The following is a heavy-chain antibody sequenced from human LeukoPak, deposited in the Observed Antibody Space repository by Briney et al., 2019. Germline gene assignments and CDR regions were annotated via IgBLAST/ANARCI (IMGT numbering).Heavy chain of an antibody. V-gene: IGHV1-2*04. D-gene: IGHD7-27*01. CDR2: INPNSGGT. CDR1: GYTFTGHY. Sequence: GASVKVSCKASGYTFTGHYMHWVRQAPGQGLEWMGWINPNSGGTNYAQKFQGWVTMTRDTSISTAYMELSRLRSDDTAVYYCARDSKGTESGDYYYGMDVWGKGTTVTVSS. CDR3: ARDSKGTESGDYYYGMDV. J-gene: IGHJ6*04.